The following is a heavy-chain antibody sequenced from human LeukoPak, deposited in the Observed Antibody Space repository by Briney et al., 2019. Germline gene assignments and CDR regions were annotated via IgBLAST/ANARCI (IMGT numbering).Heavy chain of an antibody. CDR1: GGSFSGYY. V-gene: IGHV4-34*01. CDR2: INHSGST. D-gene: IGHD2-2*02. Sequence: SETLSLTCAVYGGSFSGYYWSWIRQPPGKGLEWIGEINHSGSTNYNPSLKSRVTISVDTSKNQFSLKLSTVTAADTAVYYCARGLGYCSSTSCYKWFDPWGQGTLVTVSS. CDR3: ARGLGYCSSTSCYKWFDP. J-gene: IGHJ5*02.